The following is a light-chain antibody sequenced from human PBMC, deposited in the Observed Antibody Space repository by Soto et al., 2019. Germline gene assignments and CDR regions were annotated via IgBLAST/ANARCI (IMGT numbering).Light chain of an antibody. J-gene: IGKJ4*01. CDR2: GAS. V-gene: IGKV3-20*01. CDR1: QVVTSNY. Sequence: EIVLTQSPGTLSLSPGERATLSCRASQVVTSNYLAWYQQKPGQAPRLLIYGASSRATGIPDRFSGSGFGTDFTLTISRREPEDFAGYYCQQYGGSPRFTFGGGTKVEIK. CDR3: QQYGGSPRFT.